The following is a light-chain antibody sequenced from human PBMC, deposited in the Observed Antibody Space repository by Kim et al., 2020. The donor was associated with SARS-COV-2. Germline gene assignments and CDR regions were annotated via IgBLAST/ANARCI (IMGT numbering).Light chain of an antibody. CDR2: SNN. Sequence: SELTQPPSASGTPGQRVTISCSGSSSNIGSNTVNWYQQLPGTAPKLLIYSNNQRPSGVPDRFSGSKSGTSASLAISGLQSEDEADYYCAAWDDSLKGMVFGGGTQLTVL. CDR3: AAWDDSLKGMV. V-gene: IGLV1-44*01. CDR1: SSNIGSNT. J-gene: IGLJ2*01.